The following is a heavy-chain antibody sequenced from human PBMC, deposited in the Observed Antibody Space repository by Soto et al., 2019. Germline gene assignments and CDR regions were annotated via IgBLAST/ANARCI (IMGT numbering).Heavy chain of an antibody. Sequence: ASVKVSCRASGYTFTGYYMHWVRQAPGQGLEWMGWINPNSGGTNYAQKFQGRVTMTRDTSISTAYMELSRLRSDDTAVYYCARGDGSHNWFDPWGQGTLVTVSS. V-gene: IGHV1-2*02. CDR1: GYTFTGYY. D-gene: IGHD6-25*01. CDR3: ARGDGSHNWFDP. J-gene: IGHJ5*02. CDR2: INPNSGGT.